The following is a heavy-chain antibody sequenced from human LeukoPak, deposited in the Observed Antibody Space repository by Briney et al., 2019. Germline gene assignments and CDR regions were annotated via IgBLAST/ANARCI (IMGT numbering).Heavy chain of an antibody. J-gene: IGHJ6*03. D-gene: IGHD3-3*01. Sequence: PGGSLRLSCAASGFTFSIYAMSWVRQAPGKGLEWVSAITGRGGGSTYYADSVKGRFTISRDNSKNTLYLQMNSLRAEDTAVYYCASPRYYDFWSGPNYYYYYMDVWGKGTTVTVSS. CDR3: ASPRYYDFWSGPNYYYYYMDV. CDR1: GFTFSIYA. CDR2: ITGRGGGST. V-gene: IGHV3-23*01.